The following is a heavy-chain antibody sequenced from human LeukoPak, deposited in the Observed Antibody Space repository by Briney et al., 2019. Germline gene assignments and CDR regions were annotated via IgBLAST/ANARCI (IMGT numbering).Heavy chain of an antibody. V-gene: IGHV1-69*13. J-gene: IGHJ4*02. Sequence: GASVKVSCKASGGTFSSYAISWVRQAPGQGLEWMGGIIPIFGTANYAQKFQGRVTITADESTSTAYMELSSLRSEDTAVYYCAREGPGEWGVYFDYWGQGTLVTVSS. CDR1: GGTFSSYA. CDR3: AREGPGEWGVYFDY. D-gene: IGHD3-10*01. CDR2: IIPIFGTA.